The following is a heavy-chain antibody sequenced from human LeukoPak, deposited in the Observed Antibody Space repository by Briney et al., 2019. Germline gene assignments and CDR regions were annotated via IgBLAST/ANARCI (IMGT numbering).Heavy chain of an antibody. CDR1: GFTFSSYA. V-gene: IGHV3-23*01. CDR3: AKALGVTLYFDY. CDR2: ISGSGGST. Sequence: GGSLRLSCAASGFTFSSYAMSWIRQAPGKGLEWVSAISGSGGSTYYADSVKGRFTISRDNSKNTLYLQMNSLRAEDTAVYYCAKALGVTLYFDYWGQGTLVTVSS. J-gene: IGHJ4*02. D-gene: IGHD2-21*02.